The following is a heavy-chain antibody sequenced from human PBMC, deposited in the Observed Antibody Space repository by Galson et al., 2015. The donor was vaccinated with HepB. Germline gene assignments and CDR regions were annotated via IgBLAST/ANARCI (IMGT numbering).Heavy chain of an antibody. CDR3: AKVALTQYYYGSGSYYRWFDY. J-gene: IGHJ4*02. V-gene: IGHV3-23*01. D-gene: IGHD3-10*01. CDR2: ISGSGGST. CDR1: GFTFSSYA. Sequence: SLRLSCAASGFTFSSYAMSWVRQAPGKGLEWVSAISGSGGSTYYADSMKGRFTISRDNSKNTLYLQMNSLRAEDTAVYYCAKVALTQYYYGSGSYYRWFDYWGQGTLVTVSS.